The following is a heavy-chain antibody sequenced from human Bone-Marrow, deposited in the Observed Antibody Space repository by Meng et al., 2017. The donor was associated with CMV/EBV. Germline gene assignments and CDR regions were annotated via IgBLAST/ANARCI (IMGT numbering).Heavy chain of an antibody. CDR2: INHSGST. J-gene: IGHJ4*02. Sequence: SETLSLTCAVYGGSFSGYYWSWIRQPPGKGLEWIGSINHSGSTNYNPSLKSRITISVDTSKNQFSLKLSSVTAADTAVYYCARDRTIFGVVGYWGQGTLVTVSS. CDR1: GGSFSGYY. V-gene: IGHV4-34*01. CDR3: ARDRTIFGVVGY. D-gene: IGHD3-3*01.